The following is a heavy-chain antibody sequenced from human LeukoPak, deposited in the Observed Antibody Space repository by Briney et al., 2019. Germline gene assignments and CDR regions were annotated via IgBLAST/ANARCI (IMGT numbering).Heavy chain of an antibody. J-gene: IGHJ6*04. CDR3: AELGITMIGGV. D-gene: IGHD3-10*02. CDR1: RFTFSSYN. Sequence: GGSLRLSCAASRFTFSSYNMNWVRQAPGKGLEWVSSISSSSSYIYYADSVKGRFTISRDNAKNSLYLQMISLRAEDTAVYYCAELGITMIGGVWGKGTTVTISS. CDR2: ISSSSSYI. V-gene: IGHV3-21*01.